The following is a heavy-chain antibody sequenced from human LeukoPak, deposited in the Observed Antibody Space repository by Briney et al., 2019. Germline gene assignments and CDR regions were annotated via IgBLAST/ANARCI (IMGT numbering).Heavy chain of an antibody. J-gene: IGHJ6*02. CDR1: GGSISSYY. V-gene: IGHV4-59*01. CDR3: ARDPFYYDSSDGMDV. D-gene: IGHD3-22*01. Sequence: PSETLSLTCTVSGGSISSYYWSWIRQPPGKGLEWIGYIYYSGSTNHNPSLKSRVTISVDTSKNQFSLKLSSVTAADTAVYYCARDPFYYDSSDGMDVWGQGTTVTVSS. CDR2: IYYSGST.